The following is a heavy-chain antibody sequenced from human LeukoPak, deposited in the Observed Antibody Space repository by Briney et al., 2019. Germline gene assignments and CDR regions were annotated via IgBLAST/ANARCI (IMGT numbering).Heavy chain of an antibody. Sequence: ASVKVSCKASGYTFTSYGISWVRQAPGQGLEWMGWISAYNGNTNYAQKLQGRVTMTTDTSTSTAYMELRSLRSDDTAVYYCARSSTRFLEWLPDDYWGQGTLVTVSS. CDR3: ARSSTRFLEWLPDDY. D-gene: IGHD3-3*01. V-gene: IGHV1-18*01. CDR1: GYTFTSYG. J-gene: IGHJ4*02. CDR2: ISAYNGNT.